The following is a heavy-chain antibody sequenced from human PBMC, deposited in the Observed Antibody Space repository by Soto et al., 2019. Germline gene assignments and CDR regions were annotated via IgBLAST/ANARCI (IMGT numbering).Heavy chain of an antibody. CDR3: ATVYYYDSRASDAFDI. CDR1: GYTFTSYA. D-gene: IGHD3-22*01. V-gene: IGHV7-4-1*01. CDR2: INTNTGNP. Sequence: QVQLVQSGSELKKPGASVKVSCKASGYTFTSYAMNWVRQAPGQGLEWMGWINTNTGNPTYAQGFTGRVVFSLDTSDSSAFLQICSVKAEDTGVYSCATVYYYDSRASDAFDIWGQGTMVTVSS. J-gene: IGHJ3*02.